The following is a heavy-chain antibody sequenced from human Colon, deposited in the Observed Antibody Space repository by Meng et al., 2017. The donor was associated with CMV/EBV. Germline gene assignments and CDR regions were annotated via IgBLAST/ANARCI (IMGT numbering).Heavy chain of an antibody. V-gene: IGHV1-18*01. CDR3: ARGPGPNWFDS. CDR2: IGGYSGNP. J-gene: IGHJ5*01. Sequence: CKTSGYRFSNPFITCVRQGPGQGLEWMGYIGGYSGNPVYAQKFQARVTMTTDKSTDTAYMELRSLRSDDTAVYYCARGPGPNWFDSWGQGTLVTVSS. CDR1: GYRFSNPF.